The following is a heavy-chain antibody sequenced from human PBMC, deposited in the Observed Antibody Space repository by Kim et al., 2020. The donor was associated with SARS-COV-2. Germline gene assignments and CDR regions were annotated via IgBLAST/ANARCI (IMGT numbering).Heavy chain of an antibody. Sequence: YADSGKGRFTISRDNAKNSLYLQMNSLRAEDTAVYYCARDMTVTTNAFDIWGQGTMVTVSS. V-gene: IGHV3-21*01. D-gene: IGHD4-17*01. CDR3: ARDMTVTTNAFDI. J-gene: IGHJ3*02.